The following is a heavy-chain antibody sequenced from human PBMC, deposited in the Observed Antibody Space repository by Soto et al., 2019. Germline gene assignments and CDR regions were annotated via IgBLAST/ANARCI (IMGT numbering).Heavy chain of an antibody. V-gene: IGHV1-18*01. D-gene: IGHD3-10*01. CDR1: GFTFTSYG. Sequence: GASVKVSCKASGFTFTSYGISWVRQAPGQGLEWMGWISAYNGNTNYAQKLQGRVTMTTDTSTSTAYIELRSLRSDDTAVYYCARGLPTSYGSGSYYNVLFDWFDPWGHGTLVTVSS. J-gene: IGHJ5*02. CDR3: ARGLPTSYGSGSYYNVLFDWFDP. CDR2: ISAYNGNT.